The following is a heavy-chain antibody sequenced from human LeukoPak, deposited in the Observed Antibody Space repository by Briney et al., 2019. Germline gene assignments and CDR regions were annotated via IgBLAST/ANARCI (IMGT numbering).Heavy chain of an antibody. J-gene: IGHJ6*03. D-gene: IGHD3-22*01. V-gene: IGHV3-48*03. CDR3: ARVAGDIVVVITSYYYYYYMDV. Sequence: GGSLRLSCAASGFTFSSYEMNWFRKAPGKGLEWVSYISSSGSTIYYADSVKGRFTISRDNAKNSLYLQMNSLRAEDTAVYYCARVAGDIVVVITSYYYYYYMDVWGKGTTVTISS. CDR1: GFTFSSYE. CDR2: ISSSGSTI.